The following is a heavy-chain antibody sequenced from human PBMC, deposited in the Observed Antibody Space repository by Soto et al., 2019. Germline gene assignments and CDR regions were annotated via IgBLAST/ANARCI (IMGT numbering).Heavy chain of an antibody. CDR2: ISGSGGST. CDR3: AKDPAPGSSGWYSPYEH. Sequence: EVQLLESGGGLVQPGGSLRLSCAASGFTFSSYAMSWVRQAPGKGLEWVSAISGSGGSTYYADSVKGRFTISRDNSKNTLYLQMNSLRAEDTAVYYCAKDPAPGSSGWYSPYEHWGQGTLVTVSS. CDR1: GFTFSSYA. D-gene: IGHD6-19*01. J-gene: IGHJ1*01. V-gene: IGHV3-23*01.